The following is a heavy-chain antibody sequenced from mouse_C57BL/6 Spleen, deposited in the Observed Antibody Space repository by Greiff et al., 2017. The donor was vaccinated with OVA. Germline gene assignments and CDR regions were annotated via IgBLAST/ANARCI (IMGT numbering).Heavy chain of an antibody. D-gene: IGHD2-5*01. CDR1: GYTFTDYY. Sequence: VQLQQSGAELVRPGASVKLSCKASGYTFTDYYINWVKQRPGQGLEWIARIYPGSGNTYYNEKFKGKATLTAEKSSSTAYMQLSSLTSEDSAVYFCARRGSNYGFAYWGQGTLVTVSA. CDR3: ARRGSNYGFAY. V-gene: IGHV1-76*01. J-gene: IGHJ3*01. CDR2: IYPGSGNT.